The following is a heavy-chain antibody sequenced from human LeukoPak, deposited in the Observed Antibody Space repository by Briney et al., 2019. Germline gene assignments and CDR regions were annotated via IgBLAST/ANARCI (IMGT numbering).Heavy chain of an antibody. D-gene: IGHD6-6*01. CDR2: ISSSSSYI. CDR3: ARGGIAARPGHYYYYMDV. CDR1: GFTFSSYS. J-gene: IGHJ6*03. Sequence: GGSLRLSCAASGFTFSSYSMNWVRQAPGKGLEWVSSISSSSSYIYYADSVKGRFTVSRDNAKNSLYLQMNSLRAEDTAVYYCARGGIAARPGHYYYYMDVWGKGTTVTVSS. V-gene: IGHV3-21*01.